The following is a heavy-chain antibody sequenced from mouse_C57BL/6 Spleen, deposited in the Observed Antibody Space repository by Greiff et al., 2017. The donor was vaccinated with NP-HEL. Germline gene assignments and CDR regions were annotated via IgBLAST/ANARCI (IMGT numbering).Heavy chain of an antibody. CDR3: ARLGLRYASFDY. CDR1: GYAFSSSW. CDR2: IYPGDGDT. Sequence: QVQLQQSGPELVKPGASVKISCKASGYAFSSSWMNWVKQRPGKGLEWIGRIYPGDGDTNYNGKFKGKATLTADKSSSTAYMQLSSLTSEDSAVYFCARLGLRYASFDYWGQGTTLTVSS. V-gene: IGHV1-82*01. J-gene: IGHJ2*01. D-gene: IGHD1-1*01.